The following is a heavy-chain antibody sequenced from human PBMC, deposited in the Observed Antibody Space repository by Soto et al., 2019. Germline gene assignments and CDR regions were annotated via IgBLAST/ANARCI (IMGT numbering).Heavy chain of an antibody. Sequence: GGSLRLSCAASGFTFNSYGMHWVRQGPGNGLEWVAFISYDSTKTYYADSVKGRFTISRDNSNSALYVQMNSLTGEDTAVYYCARTSIAWSDFHYYSLDVWGQGTTVTVSS. CDR2: ISYDSTKT. D-gene: IGHD2-2*01. CDR3: ARTSIAWSDFHYYSLDV. V-gene: IGHV3-30*03. CDR1: GFTFNSYG. J-gene: IGHJ6*02.